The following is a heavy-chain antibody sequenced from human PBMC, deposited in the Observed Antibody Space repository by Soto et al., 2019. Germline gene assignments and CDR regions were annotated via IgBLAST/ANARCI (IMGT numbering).Heavy chain of an antibody. CDR3: ARLSGYDSVLDY. Sequence: SETLSLTCTVSGGSISSYYWSWIRQPPGKGLEWIGYIYYSGSTNYNPSLKSRVTISVDTSKNQFSLKLSSVTAADTAVYYCARLSGYDSVLDYWGQGTLVTVSS. V-gene: IGHV4-59*08. CDR1: GGSISSYY. CDR2: IYYSGST. J-gene: IGHJ4*02. D-gene: IGHD5-12*01.